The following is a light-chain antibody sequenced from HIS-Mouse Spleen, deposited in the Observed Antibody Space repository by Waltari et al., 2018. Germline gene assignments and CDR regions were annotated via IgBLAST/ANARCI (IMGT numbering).Light chain of an antibody. V-gene: IGLV3-10*01. CDR1: ALPKKY. J-gene: IGLJ2*01. CDR2: EES. CDR3: YSTDSSGNHRV. Sequence: SYELTQPPSVSVSPGQTARITCSGDALPKKYAYWYQQKSGQAPVLVIYEESKRPSGIPERVSGSSSGTMATLTISGAQVEDEADYYCYSTDSSGNHRVFGGGTKLTVL.